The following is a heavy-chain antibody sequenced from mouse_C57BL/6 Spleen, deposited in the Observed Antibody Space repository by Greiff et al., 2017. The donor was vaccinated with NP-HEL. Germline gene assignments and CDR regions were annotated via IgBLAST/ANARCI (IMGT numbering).Heavy chain of an antibody. D-gene: IGHD1-1*01. V-gene: IGHV1-42*01. Sequence: EVQLQQSGPELVKPGASVKISCKASGYSFTGYYMNWVKQSPEKSLEWIGEINPSTGGTTYNQKFKAKATLTVDKSSSTAYMQLKSLTSEDSAVYYCARWAYYGSSWYFDVWGTGTTVTVSS. CDR2: INPSTGGT. CDR3: ARWAYYGSSWYFDV. J-gene: IGHJ1*03. CDR1: GYSFTGYY.